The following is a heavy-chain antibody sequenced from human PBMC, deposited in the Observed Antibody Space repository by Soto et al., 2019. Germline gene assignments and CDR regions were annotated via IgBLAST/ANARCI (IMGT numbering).Heavy chain of an antibody. D-gene: IGHD5-12*01. CDR1: GYTFTGYY. CDR2: INPSGGST. J-gene: IGHJ6*02. CDR3: ARERVATVVSYYGMDV. V-gene: IGHV1-46*01. Sequence: ASVKVSCKASGYTFTGYYMHWVRQAPGQGLEWMGWINPSGGSTSYAQKFQGRVTMTRDTSTSTVYMELSSLRSEDTAVYYCARERVATVVSYYGMDVWGQGTTVTVSS.